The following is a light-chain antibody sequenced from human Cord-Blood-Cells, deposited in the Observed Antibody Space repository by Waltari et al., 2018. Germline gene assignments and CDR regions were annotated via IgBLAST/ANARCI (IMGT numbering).Light chain of an antibody. CDR3: QQYDNLPRT. Sequence: DIQMTQSPSSLSASVGDRVTITSQASQDISNYLNWYQQKPGKDPKLLIYDASNLETGVTSRFSGSGSGTDFTFTISSLQPEDIATYYCQQYDNLPRTFGQGTLLEIK. CDR1: QDISNY. CDR2: DAS. V-gene: IGKV1-33*01. J-gene: IGKJ5*01.